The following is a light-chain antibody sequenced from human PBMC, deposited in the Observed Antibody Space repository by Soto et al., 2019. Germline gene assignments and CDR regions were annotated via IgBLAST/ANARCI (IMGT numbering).Light chain of an antibody. CDR3: SSYTRSSTLV. Sequence: QSALTQPASVSGSPGQSITISCTGTSSDVGGYNYVSWYQQHPGKAPKLLIYDVTNRPSGVSDRFSGSKSGNTASLIISGLQGEDEADYYCSSYTRSSTLVFGGGTTLTVL. CDR2: DVT. V-gene: IGLV2-14*03. CDR1: SSDVGGYNY. J-gene: IGLJ2*01.